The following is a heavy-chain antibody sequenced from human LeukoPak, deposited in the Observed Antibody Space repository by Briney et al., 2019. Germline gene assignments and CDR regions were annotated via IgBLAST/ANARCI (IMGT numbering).Heavy chain of an antibody. CDR2: IYYSGST. J-gene: IGHJ4*02. CDR1: GGSNSSYY. D-gene: IGHD3-16*01. V-gene: IGHV4-59*01. CDR3: ARGRGGTDFDY. Sequence: SETLSLTCTVSGGSNSSYYWSWIRQPPGKGLEWIGYIYYSGSTNYNPSLKSRVTISVDTSKNQFSLKLSSVTAADTAVYYCARGRGGTDFDYWGQGTLVTVSS.